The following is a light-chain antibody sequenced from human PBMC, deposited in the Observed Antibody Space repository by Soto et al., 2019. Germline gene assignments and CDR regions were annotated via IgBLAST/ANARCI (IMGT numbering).Light chain of an antibody. V-gene: IGKV1-9*01. CDR1: QGIYSY. J-gene: IGKJ5*01. CDR2: AAS. Sequence: DIQLTQSPSCLTESVGHRVTITCRASQGIYSYLAWYQQKPGKAPKLLIYAASTLQSGVPSRFSGSGSGTEFTLTINSLQPEDFATYYCQQLNTYSITFGQGTRLEIK. CDR3: QQLNTYSIT.